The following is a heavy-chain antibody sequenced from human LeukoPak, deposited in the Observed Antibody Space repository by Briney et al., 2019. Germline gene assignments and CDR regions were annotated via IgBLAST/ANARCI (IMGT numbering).Heavy chain of an antibody. D-gene: IGHD3-22*01. V-gene: IGHV1-69*06. CDR3: ARNYYDSSGATHY. J-gene: IGHJ4*02. CDR1: RGTSSSYA. Sequence: ASLSVSCTASRGTSSSYAIRWVRQAPGQGLEWMGRIIPIFGTANYAQTFQGRVTITADKSTSTAYMELSSLRAEDTAVYYCARNYYDSSGATHYWGQGTLVTVSS. CDR2: IIPIFGTA.